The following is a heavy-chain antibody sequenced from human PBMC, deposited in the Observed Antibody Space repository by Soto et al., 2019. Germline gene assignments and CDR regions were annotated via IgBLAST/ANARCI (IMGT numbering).Heavy chain of an antibody. Sequence: ASVKVSCKASGYTFTSYAMHWVRQAPGQRLEWMGWINAGNGNTKYSQKLQGRVTITRDTSASTAYKELSSLRSEDTAVYYCARAWVVVTAPDYWGQGTLVTVSS. CDR1: GYTFTSYA. V-gene: IGHV1-3*01. D-gene: IGHD2-21*02. CDR2: INAGNGNT. J-gene: IGHJ4*02. CDR3: ARAWVVVTAPDY.